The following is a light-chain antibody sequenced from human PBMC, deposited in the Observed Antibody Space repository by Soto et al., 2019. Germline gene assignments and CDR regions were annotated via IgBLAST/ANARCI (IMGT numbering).Light chain of an antibody. J-gene: IGKJ4*01. CDR3: QQYKDWPLT. CDR2: GAS. V-gene: IGKV3-15*01. CDR1: QSVSSN. Sequence: EIVMTQSPVTLSVSPGERATLSCRASQSVSSNLAWYQKKPGQAPRLLIDGASIRATGIPARFSGSGSGTEFTLTISSLQSEDFAVYYCQQYKDWPLTFGGGTKVEIK.